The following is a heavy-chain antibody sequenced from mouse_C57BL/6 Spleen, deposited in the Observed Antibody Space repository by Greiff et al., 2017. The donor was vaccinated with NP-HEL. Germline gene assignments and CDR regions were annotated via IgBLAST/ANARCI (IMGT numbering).Heavy chain of an antibody. V-gene: IGHV1-9*01. Sequence: QVQLQQSGAELMKPGASVKLSCKASGYTFTGYWIEWVKQRPGHGLEWIGEIIPGSGSTNYNEKFKGKATFTADTSSNTAYMQLSSLPTEDSAIYYCARPLRLPHFGYWGQGTTLTVSS. D-gene: IGHD3-2*02. CDR2: IIPGSGST. CDR1: GYTFTGYW. J-gene: IGHJ2*01. CDR3: ARPLRLPHFGY.